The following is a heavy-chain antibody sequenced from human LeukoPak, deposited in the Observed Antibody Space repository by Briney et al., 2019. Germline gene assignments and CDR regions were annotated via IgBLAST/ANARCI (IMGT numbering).Heavy chain of an antibody. Sequence: ASVKVSCKASGYTFTSYAMHWVRQAPGQRLEWMGWINAGNGNTKYSQKFQGRVTITRDTSASTAYMELSSLRSEDTAVYYCARVHRLAATGLGYWGQGTLVTVSS. V-gene: IGHV1-3*01. CDR2: INAGNGNT. CDR1: GYTFTSYA. J-gene: IGHJ4*02. D-gene: IGHD1-26*01. CDR3: ARVHRLAATGLGY.